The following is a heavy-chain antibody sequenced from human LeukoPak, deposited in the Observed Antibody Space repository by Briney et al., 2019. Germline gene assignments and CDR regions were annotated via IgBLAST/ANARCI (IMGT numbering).Heavy chain of an antibody. V-gene: IGHV1-69*13. CDR2: IIPVFGTA. CDR1: GGTFNSYA. D-gene: IGHD6-13*01. J-gene: IGHJ4*02. CDR3: ARARRFSSLHFDY. Sequence: ASVKVYCKASGGTFNSYATSWVRQAPGQGLEWMGGIIPVFGTANYAQKFRGRVTTTADESTSTAYMELSSLRSEDTAVYYCARARRFSSLHFDYWGQGTLVTVSS.